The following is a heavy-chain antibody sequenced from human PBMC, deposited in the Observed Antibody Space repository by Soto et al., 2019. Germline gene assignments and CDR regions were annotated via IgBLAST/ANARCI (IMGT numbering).Heavy chain of an antibody. J-gene: IGHJ6*02. CDR3: ARDRVVTPLYYGMDV. CDR1: GGTFSSYT. D-gene: IGHD2-15*01. V-gene: IGHV1-69*08. Sequence: QVQLVQSGAEVKKPGSSVKVSCKASGGTFSSYTISWVRQAPGQGLEWMGRIIPILGIANYAQKFQGRVTITADKSTSTAYMELSSLRSEDTAVYYCARDRVVTPLYYGMDVWGQGTMVTVSS. CDR2: IIPILGIA.